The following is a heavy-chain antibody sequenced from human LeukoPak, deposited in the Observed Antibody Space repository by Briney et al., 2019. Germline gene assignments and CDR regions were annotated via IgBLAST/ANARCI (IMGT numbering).Heavy chain of an antibody. CDR2: ISYDGGNK. Sequence: GGPLRLSCAASGFTFSSYAMHWVRQAPGKGLEWVAVISYDGGNKYYADSVKGRFTISRDNSKNTLYLQMNSLRAEDTAVYYCARDRGGDGNWYFDLWGRGTLVTVSS. J-gene: IGHJ2*01. V-gene: IGHV3-30*04. CDR1: GFTFSSYA. D-gene: IGHD3-16*01. CDR3: ARDRGGDGNWYFDL.